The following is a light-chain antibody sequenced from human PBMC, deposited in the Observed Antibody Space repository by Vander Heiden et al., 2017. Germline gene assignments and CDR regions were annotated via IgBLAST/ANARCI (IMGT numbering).Light chain of an antibody. CDR3: CSYAGSYTWV. CDR1: SSDVGGYKY. J-gene: IGLJ3*02. Sequence: QSSLTHPRSVSGSPGPPVTTSCPGTSSDVGGYKYVSWYQQHPGNAPKLMIYDVSKRPAAVPARFSGSKSGYTASLTISGLQTEDEADYYCCSYAGSYTWVFGGGTKLTVL. V-gene: IGLV2-11*01. CDR2: DVS.